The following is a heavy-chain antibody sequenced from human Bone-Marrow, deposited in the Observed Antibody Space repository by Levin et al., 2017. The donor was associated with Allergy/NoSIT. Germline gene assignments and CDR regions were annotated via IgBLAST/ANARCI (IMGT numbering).Heavy chain of an antibody. Sequence: PGASVKVSCKSSGYTFTTYGISWVRQAPGQGLEWMGWISGQNGNTEYAQKFQGRITMTTDTSTSTAYMELTSLRSDDTAVYYCARDQWELLGLFDSWGQGTLVTVSS. V-gene: IGHV1-18*01. J-gene: IGHJ4*02. D-gene: IGHD1-26*01. CDR3: ARDQWELLGLFDS. CDR2: ISGQNGNT. CDR1: GYTFTTYG.